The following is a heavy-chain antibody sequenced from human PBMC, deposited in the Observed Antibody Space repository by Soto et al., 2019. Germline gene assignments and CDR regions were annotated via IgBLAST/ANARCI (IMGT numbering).Heavy chain of an antibody. Sequence: PGGSLRLSCAASGFTFSSYAMSWVRQAPGKGLEWVSAISGSGGSTYYADSVKGRFTISRDNSKNTLYLQMNSLRAEDTAVYYCANRPPHFWSGYYPPDEYFQHWGQGTLVTVSS. CDR2: ISGSGGST. V-gene: IGHV3-23*01. D-gene: IGHD3-3*02. CDR3: ANRPPHFWSGYYPPDEYFQH. J-gene: IGHJ1*01. CDR1: GFTFSSYA.